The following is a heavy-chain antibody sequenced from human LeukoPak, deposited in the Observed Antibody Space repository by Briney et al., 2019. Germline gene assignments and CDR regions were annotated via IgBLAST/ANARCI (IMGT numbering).Heavy chain of an antibody. D-gene: IGHD5-12*01. CDR2: INPNSGGT. Sequence: ASVKVSCKASGYTFTGYYMHWVRQALGQGLEWMGWINPNSGGTNYAQKFQGRVTMTRDTSISTAYMELSRLRSDDTAVYYCAREAGYSGYLDYWGQGTLVTVSS. J-gene: IGHJ4*02. V-gene: IGHV1-2*02. CDR1: GYTFTGYY. CDR3: AREAGYSGYLDY.